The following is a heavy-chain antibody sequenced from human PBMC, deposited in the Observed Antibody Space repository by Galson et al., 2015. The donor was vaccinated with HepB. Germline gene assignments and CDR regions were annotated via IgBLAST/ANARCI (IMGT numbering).Heavy chain of an antibody. CDR3: TTRAMVGGGAFDI. J-gene: IGHJ3*02. CDR2: IKSKTDGGTT. D-gene: IGHD3-10*01. Sequence: SLRLSCAASGFTFSNAWMNWVRQAPGKGLEWVGRIKSKTDGGTTDYAAPVKGRFTISRDDSKNTLYLQMNSLKTEDTAGYYCTTRAMVGGGAFDIWGQGTMVTVSS. CDR1: GFTFSNAW. V-gene: IGHV3-15*07.